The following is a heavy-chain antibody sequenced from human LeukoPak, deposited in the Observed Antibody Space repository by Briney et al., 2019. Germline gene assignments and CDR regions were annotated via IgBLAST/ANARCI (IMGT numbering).Heavy chain of an antibody. CDR1: GGSISSSY. CDR2: LYYTGST. J-gene: IGHJ6*03. V-gene: IGHV4-59*01. CDR3: ARNVRGRMLTARPDYYYYMDV. D-gene: IGHD6-6*01. Sequence: SETLSLTYTVSGGSISSSYLSWIRQPTGKGLEWLVHLYYTGSTSDNPSLKSRVSISVDTSKNQLSLKLSSVTAADTAVYYRARNVRGRMLTARPDYYYYMDVWGKGTTVTVSS.